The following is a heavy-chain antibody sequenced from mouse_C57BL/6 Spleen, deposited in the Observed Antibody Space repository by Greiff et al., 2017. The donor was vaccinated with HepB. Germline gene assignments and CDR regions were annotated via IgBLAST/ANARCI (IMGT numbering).Heavy chain of an antibody. V-gene: IGHV1-81*01. J-gene: IGHJ4*01. Sequence: VQLQQSGAELARPGASVKLSCKASGYTFTSYGISWVKQRTGQGLEWIGEIYPRSGNTYYNEKFKGKATLTADKSSSTAYMELRSLTSEDSAVYFCARYYYDYDGGYYYAMDYWGQGTSVTVSS. D-gene: IGHD2-4*01. CDR1: GYTFTSYG. CDR2: IYPRSGNT. CDR3: ARYYYDYDGGYYYAMDY.